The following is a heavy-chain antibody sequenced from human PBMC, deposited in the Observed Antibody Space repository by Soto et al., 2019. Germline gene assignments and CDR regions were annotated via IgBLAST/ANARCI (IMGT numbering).Heavy chain of an antibody. CDR2: IIPIFGTA. Sequence: SVKVSCKAPGGTLNTYAISWVRQAPGQGLEWMGRIIPIFGTANFAQKFQDRVTITADESTSTAYMELNTLRPEDTAVYYCARDDPLIGSSPRYYLGMDVWGQGTTVTVSS. CDR3: ARDDPLIGSSPRYYLGMDV. J-gene: IGHJ6*02. CDR1: GGTLNTYA. D-gene: IGHD6-6*01. V-gene: IGHV1-69*13.